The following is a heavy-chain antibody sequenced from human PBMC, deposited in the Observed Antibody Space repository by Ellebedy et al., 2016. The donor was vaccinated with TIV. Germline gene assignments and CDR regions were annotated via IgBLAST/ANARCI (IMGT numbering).Heavy chain of an antibody. CDR2: ITSSSTYI. V-gene: IGHV3-21*01. J-gene: IGHJ5*02. Sequence: ESLKISXAASGFTFSSYSMNWVRQAPGKGLEWVSSITSSSTYIYNADSVKGRFTISRDNAKNSLYLQMNSLRAEDTAVYYCASERGVSWGQGTLVTVSS. D-gene: IGHD3-10*01. CDR3: ASERGVS. CDR1: GFTFSSYS.